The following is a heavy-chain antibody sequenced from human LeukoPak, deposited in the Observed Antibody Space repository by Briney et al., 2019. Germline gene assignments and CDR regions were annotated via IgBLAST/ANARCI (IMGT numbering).Heavy chain of an antibody. D-gene: IGHD3-3*01. CDR1: GFTFSSYW. CDR2: IKQDGSEK. Sequence: GGSLRLSCAASGFTFSSYWMSWVRQAPGKGLEWVANIKQDGSEKYYVDSVRGRFTISRDNAKNSLYLQMNSLRAEDTAVYYCARDFGYYDFWSGYLLMDVWGKGTTVTVSS. J-gene: IGHJ6*03. CDR3: ARDFGYYDFWSGYLLMDV. V-gene: IGHV3-7*01.